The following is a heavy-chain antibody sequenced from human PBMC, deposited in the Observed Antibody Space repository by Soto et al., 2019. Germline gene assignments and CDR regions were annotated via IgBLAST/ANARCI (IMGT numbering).Heavy chain of an antibody. CDR3: ARDPQYGSYFDY. Sequence: VQLQESGPGLVKPSETLSLTCAVSGGSVSSSNYYWTWIRQPPGKGLEWIGYVYYSGSTNYNPSLKRRVTISVDTSKNQFSLKLSSVTAADTAVYFCARDPQYGSYFDYWGQGTLVTVSS. D-gene: IGHD3-10*01. CDR2: VYYSGST. V-gene: IGHV4-61*01. CDR1: GGSVSSSNYY. J-gene: IGHJ4*02.